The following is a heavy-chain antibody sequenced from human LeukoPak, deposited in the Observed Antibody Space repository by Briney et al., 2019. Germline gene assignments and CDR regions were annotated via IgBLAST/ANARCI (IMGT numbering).Heavy chain of an antibody. D-gene: IGHD5-18*01. CDR1: GFTFSSYG. V-gene: IGHV3-30*18. CDR2: ISYDGSNK. CDR3: AKGPRGYSYGYMWFDP. Sequence: PGGSLRLSCAASGFTFSSYGMHWVRQAPGKGLEWVAVISYDGSNKYYADSVKGRFTISRDNSKNTLYLQTNSLRAEDTAVYYCAKGPRGYSYGYMWFDPWGQGTLVTVSS. J-gene: IGHJ5*02.